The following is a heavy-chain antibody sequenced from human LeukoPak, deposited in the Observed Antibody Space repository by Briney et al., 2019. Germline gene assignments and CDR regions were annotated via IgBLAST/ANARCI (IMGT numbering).Heavy chain of an antibody. CDR2: INHVGHT. Sequence: SETLSLTCAVYGWSFSGGYYWSWIRQSPGKGLEWIGEINHVGHTNYNPPLKSRATISTDSSKTQFSLKLSSVTAADTAVYYCAVGYCSGGSCYNDPKDDYWGQGTLVTVSP. CDR3: AVGYCSGGSCYNDPKDDY. J-gene: IGHJ4*02. V-gene: IGHV4-34*01. CDR1: GWSFSGGYY. D-gene: IGHD2-15*01.